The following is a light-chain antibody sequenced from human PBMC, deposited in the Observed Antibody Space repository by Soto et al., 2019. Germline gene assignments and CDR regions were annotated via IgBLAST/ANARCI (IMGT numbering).Light chain of an antibody. CDR2: DVS. CDR1: SSDVGGYNY. J-gene: IGLJ2*01. V-gene: IGLV2-14*01. Sequence: QSALTQPASVSGSPGQSITISCTGTSSDVGGYNYVSWYQQHPGKAPKLMIYDVSNRPSGVSNRFSGSKSGNTASLTISGLQSEDEADYYCSSYTISSTPGVFGGGTKLTVL. CDR3: SSYTISSTPGV.